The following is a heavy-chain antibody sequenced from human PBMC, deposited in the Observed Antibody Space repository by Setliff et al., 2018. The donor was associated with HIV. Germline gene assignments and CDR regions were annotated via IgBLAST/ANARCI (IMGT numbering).Heavy chain of an antibody. D-gene: IGHD3-3*01. CDR3: AADPREWLTSPAMFY. J-gene: IGHJ4*02. CDR2: IVVGSGNT. V-gene: IGHV1-58*01. Sequence: GASVKVSCKASGFTFTNSAVQWVRQARGQRLEWIGWIVVGSGNTNYAQKFQEGVTITRDMSTSTAYMELSSLRSEDTAVYYCAADPREWLTSPAMFYWGQGTLVTVSS. CDR1: GFTFTNSA.